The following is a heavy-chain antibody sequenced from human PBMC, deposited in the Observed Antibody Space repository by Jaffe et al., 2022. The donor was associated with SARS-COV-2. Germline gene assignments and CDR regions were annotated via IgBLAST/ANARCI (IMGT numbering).Heavy chain of an antibody. Sequence: QVQLVESGGGVVQPGRSLRLSCAASGFTFSSYGMHWVRQAPGKGLEWVAVISYDGSNKYYADSVKGRFTISRDNSKNTLYLQMNSLRAEDTAVYYCAKDLGRNNYYFDYWGQGTLVTVSS. CDR3: AKDLGRNNYYFDY. V-gene: IGHV3-30*18. CDR1: GFTFSSYG. CDR2: ISYDGSNK. J-gene: IGHJ4*02.